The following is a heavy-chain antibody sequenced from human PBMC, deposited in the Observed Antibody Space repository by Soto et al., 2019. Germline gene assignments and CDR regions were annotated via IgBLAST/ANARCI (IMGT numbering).Heavy chain of an antibody. CDR1: GYTFTSYG. CDR3: ARDSPVATTGDPVDS. V-gene: IGHV1-18*01. Sequence: ASVKVSCKASGYTFTSYGISWVRQAPGQGLEWMGWISAYNGNTNYAQKLQGRVTMTTDTSTSTAYMELRSLRSDDTAVYYCARDSPVATTGDPVDSGGQGTMVTVSS. J-gene: IGHJ3*02. CDR2: ISAYNGNT. D-gene: IGHD5-12*01.